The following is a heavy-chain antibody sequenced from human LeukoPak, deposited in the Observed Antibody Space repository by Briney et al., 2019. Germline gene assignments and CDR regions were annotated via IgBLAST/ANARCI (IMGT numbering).Heavy chain of an antibody. CDR3: AKGLGGRIDYSSGWFLDS. Sequence: PGGSLRLSCAASGFAASGFTFSTFGMHWVRQAPGKGLEWVAVMSYDGTQKYYTDSVKGRFSISRDNSRNTLYLQMNSLRVDDTAVYFCAKGLGGRIDYSSGWFLDSWGQGTLVTVSS. CDR2: MSYDGTQK. J-gene: IGHJ4*02. D-gene: IGHD6-19*01. V-gene: IGHV3-30*18. CDR1: FAASGFTFSTFG.